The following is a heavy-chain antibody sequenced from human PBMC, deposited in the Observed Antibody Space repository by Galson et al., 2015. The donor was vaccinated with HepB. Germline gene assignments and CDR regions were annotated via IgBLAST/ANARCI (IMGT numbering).Heavy chain of an antibody. J-gene: IGHJ6*03. Sequence: SLRLSCAASGFTFSSYWMHWVRQAPGKGLVWVSRINSDGSSTSYADSVKGRFTISRDNAKNTLYLQMNSLRAEDTAVYYCAREGTLDLYDFWSGYYLGPEFTTHYYMDVWGKGTTVTVSS. V-gene: IGHV3-74*01. D-gene: IGHD3-3*01. CDR3: AREGTLDLYDFWSGYYLGPEFTTHYYMDV. CDR2: INSDGSST. CDR1: GFTFSSYW.